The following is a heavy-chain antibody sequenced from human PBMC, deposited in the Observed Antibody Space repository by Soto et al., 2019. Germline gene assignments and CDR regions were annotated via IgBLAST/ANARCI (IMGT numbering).Heavy chain of an antibody. CDR3: ATVRWELHDAFDI. V-gene: IGHV4-31*03. D-gene: IGHD1-26*01. Sequence: QVQLQESGPGLVKPSQTLSLTCTVSGCSISTGGYYWSWIRPHQGRGREWSGYIYHSGMTFSNPSLQSRVAISIDASKNKFSLKLSSVTAADTAVYYCATVRWELHDAFDIWGQGTMVSVSS. J-gene: IGHJ3*02. CDR2: IYHSGMT. CDR1: GCSISTGGYY.